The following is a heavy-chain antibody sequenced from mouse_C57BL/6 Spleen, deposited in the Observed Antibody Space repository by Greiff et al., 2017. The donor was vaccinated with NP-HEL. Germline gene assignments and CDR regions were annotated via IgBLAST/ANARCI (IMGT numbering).Heavy chain of an antibody. Sequence: VQLQQSGAELVRPGASVKLSCTASGFNIKDDYMHWVKQRPEQGLEWIGWIDPENGDTEYASKFQGKATITADTSSNTAYLQLSSLTSEDTAVYYCTTERFWYFDVWGTGTTVTVSS. CDR3: TTERFWYFDV. CDR1: GFNIKDDY. J-gene: IGHJ1*03. V-gene: IGHV14-4*01. CDR2: IDPENGDT.